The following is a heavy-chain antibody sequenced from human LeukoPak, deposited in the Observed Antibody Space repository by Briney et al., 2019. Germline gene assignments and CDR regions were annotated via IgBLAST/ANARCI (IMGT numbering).Heavy chain of an antibody. V-gene: IGHV4-30-2*01. Sequence: SETLSLTCAVSGGSISSGGYSWRWIRQPPGKGLQWIGYIYHSGSTYYNPSLKSRVTISVDRSKNQFSLKLSSVTAADTAVYYCARVMGPYDSSGYYYFDYWGQGTLVTVSS. CDR2: IYHSGST. CDR3: ARVMGPYDSSGYYYFDY. D-gene: IGHD3-22*01. J-gene: IGHJ4*02. CDR1: GGSISSGGYS.